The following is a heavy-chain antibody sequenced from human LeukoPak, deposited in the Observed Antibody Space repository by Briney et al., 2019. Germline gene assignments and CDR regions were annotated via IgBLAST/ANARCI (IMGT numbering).Heavy chain of an antibody. D-gene: IGHD1-26*01. CDR3: ARERKGATPDY. CDR2: IKQDGSEK. V-gene: IGHV3-7*03. CDR1: GFTFSSYW. J-gene: IGHJ4*02. Sequence: GGPLRLSCAASGFTFSSYWMSWVRQAPGKGLEWVANIKQDGSEKYYVDSVKGRFTISRDNAKNSLYLQMNSLRAEDTAVYYCARERKGATPDYWGQGTLVTVSS.